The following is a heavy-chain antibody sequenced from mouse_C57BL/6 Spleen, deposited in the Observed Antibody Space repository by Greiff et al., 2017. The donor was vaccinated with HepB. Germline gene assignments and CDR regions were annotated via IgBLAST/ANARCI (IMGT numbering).Heavy chain of an antibody. V-gene: IGHV1-50*01. D-gene: IGHD4-1*02. Sequence: QVQLQQPGAELVKPGASVKLSCKASGYTFTSYWMQWVKQRPGQGLEWIGEIDPSDSYTNYNQKFKGKATLTVDTSSSTAYMQLSSLTSEDSAVYYCARSQLGPWFAYWGQGTLVTVSA. CDR2: IDPSDSYT. CDR1: GYTFTSYW. CDR3: ARSQLGPWFAY. J-gene: IGHJ3*01.